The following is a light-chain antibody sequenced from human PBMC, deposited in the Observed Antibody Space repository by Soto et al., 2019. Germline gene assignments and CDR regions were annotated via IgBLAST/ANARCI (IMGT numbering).Light chain of an antibody. CDR2: GNS. CDR3: QSYDSSLSGV. V-gene: IGLV1-40*01. Sequence: QSVLTQPPSVSGAPGQRVTISCTGSSSNIGAGYDVHWYQQLPGTAPKLLIYGNSNRPSGVPDQFSGSKSGTSASLAITGLQAEDEADYYCQSYDSSLSGVFGTGTQLTVL. J-gene: IGLJ1*01. CDR1: SSNIGAGYD.